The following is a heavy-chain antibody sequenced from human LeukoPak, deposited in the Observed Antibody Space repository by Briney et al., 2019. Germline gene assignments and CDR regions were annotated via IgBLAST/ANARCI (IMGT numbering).Heavy chain of an antibody. CDR1: GFTFSGYA. J-gene: IGHJ4*02. V-gene: IGHV3-23*01. CDR2: ISGSGSST. D-gene: IGHD3-22*01. CDR3: AKDSGYYYKSFDY. Sequence: PGGSLRLSCAASGFTFSGYAMSWVRQAPGKGLEWVSTISGSGSSTYYADSGKGRFTISRDNSKNTLYLQMNSLRAEDTAVYYCAKDSGYYYKSFDYWGQGTLVTVSS.